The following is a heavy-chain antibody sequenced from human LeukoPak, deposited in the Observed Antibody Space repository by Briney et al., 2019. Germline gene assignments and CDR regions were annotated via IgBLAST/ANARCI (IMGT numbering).Heavy chain of an antibody. CDR2: INPSGGST. D-gene: IGHD3-3*01. Sequence: ASVKVSCKASGYTFTSCYMHWVRQAPGQGLEWMGLINPSGGSTTYAQKFQGRVTMTRDTSTSTVHMELSSLRSEDTAVYYCAIQKGTIFGDVSPFSKHFRHWGQGTLVTVSS. J-gene: IGHJ1*01. V-gene: IGHV1-46*01. CDR1: GYTFTSCY. CDR3: AIQKGTIFGDVSPFSKHFRH.